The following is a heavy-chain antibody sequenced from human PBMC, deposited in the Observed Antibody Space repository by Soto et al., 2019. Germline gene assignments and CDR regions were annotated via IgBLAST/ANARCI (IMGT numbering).Heavy chain of an antibody. CDR1: RFTFSRYW. CDR2: IKQDGSEK. Sequence: GGSLRLSCASSRFTFSRYWMSWVRQAPGKGLEWVANIKQDGSEKYYVDSVKGRFTISRDNAKNSLYLQMNSLRAEDTAVYYCARDVDTTCFDFWGQGTLVTV. V-gene: IGHV3-7*03. D-gene: IGHD5-18*01. J-gene: IGHJ4*02. CDR3: ARDVDTTCFDF.